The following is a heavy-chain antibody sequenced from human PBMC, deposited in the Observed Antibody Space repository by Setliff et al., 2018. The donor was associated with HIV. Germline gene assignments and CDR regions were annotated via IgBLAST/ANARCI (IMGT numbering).Heavy chain of an antibody. V-gene: IGHV4-28*01. CDR3: ARRDGYSYGFYLDY. J-gene: IGHJ4*02. CDR1: GGSISTSNW. Sequence: TSETLSLTCTVSGGSISTSNWWGWIRQTPGKGLEWIGYIYYSGSTNYNPSLKSRLTISVDTSKNQLSLKLTSVTAADTAVYYCARRDGYSYGFYLDYWGQGTLVTVSS. CDR2: IYYSGST. D-gene: IGHD5-18*01.